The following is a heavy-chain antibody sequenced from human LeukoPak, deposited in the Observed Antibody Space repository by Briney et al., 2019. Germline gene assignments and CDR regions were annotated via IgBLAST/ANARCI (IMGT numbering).Heavy chain of an antibody. J-gene: IGHJ4*02. CDR3: AREKGVLLWFGELPHFDY. CDR2: IKQDGSEK. CDR1: GFTFSSYW. V-gene: IGHV3-7*03. D-gene: IGHD3-10*01. Sequence: GGSLRLSCAASGFTFSSYWMSWVRQAPGKGLEWVANIKQDGSEKYYVDSVKGRFTISRDNAKNSLYLQMSSLRAEDTAVYYCAREKGVLLWFGELPHFDYWGQGTLVTVSS.